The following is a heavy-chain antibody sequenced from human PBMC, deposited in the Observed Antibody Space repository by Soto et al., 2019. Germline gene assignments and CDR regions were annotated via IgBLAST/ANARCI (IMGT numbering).Heavy chain of an antibody. Sequence: EVQLLESGGGLVQPGGSLRLSCAASGLTFSTSAMSWVRQAPGRGLEWVSGISGSGGGTYYAGSVKGRFTISRDNSKNTLYMQMNSLRAEDTAVYYCAKGCGGDCYSGVDYWGQGTLVTVSS. CDR3: AKGCGGDCYSGVDY. J-gene: IGHJ4*02. D-gene: IGHD2-21*02. CDR2: ISGSGGGT. CDR1: GLTFSTSA. V-gene: IGHV3-23*01.